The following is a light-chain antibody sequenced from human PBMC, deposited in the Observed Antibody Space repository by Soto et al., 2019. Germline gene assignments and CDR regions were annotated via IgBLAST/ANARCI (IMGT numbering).Light chain of an antibody. CDR2: GAS. Sequence: EIVLTQSPGTLSLSPGERATLSCRASQSVNSNYLPWLQHTPGQAPMFLIYGASSSAAGIPDTFSGRGSVSDCTLSISRLEPEAFAMYYCHQYGTSPFTVGPVTKVDIK. V-gene: IGKV3-20*01. CDR1: QSVNSNY. CDR3: HQYGTSPFT. J-gene: IGKJ3*01.